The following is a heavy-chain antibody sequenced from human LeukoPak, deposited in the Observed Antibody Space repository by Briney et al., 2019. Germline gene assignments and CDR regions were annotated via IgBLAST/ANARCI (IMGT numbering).Heavy chain of an antibody. D-gene: IGHD5-18*01. V-gene: IGHV3-30*04. Sequence: GRSLRLSCAASGFTFSSYAMHWVRQAPGKGLEWVAVISYDGSNKYYADSVKGRFTISRDNSKNTLYLQMNSLRAEDTAVYYCARAGPWIQPWLFWAFDIWGQGTLVTVSS. CDR1: GFTFSSYA. J-gene: IGHJ4*02. CDR2: ISYDGSNK. CDR3: ARAGPWIQPWLFWAFDI.